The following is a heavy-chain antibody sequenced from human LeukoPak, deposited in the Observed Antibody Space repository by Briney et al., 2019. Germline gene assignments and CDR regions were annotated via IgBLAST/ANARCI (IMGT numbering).Heavy chain of an antibody. V-gene: IGHV1-46*01. CDR3: ATAISGFLEWLPHY. J-gene: IGHJ4*02. CDR1: GYTFTSYY. Sequence: GASVKVSCKASGYTFTSYYMHWVRQAPGQGLEWMGIINPSGGSTSYAQKFQGRVTMTEDTSTDTAYMELSSLRSEDTAVYYCATAISGFLEWLPHYWGQGTLVTVSS. CDR2: INPSGGST. D-gene: IGHD3-3*01.